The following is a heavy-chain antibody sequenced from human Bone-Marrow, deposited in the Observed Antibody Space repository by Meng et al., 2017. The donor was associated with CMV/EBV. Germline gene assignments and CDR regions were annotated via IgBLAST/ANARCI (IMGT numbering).Heavy chain of an antibody. CDR2: IIPIFGTA. Sequence: SVKVSCKASGGTFSSYAISWVRQAPGQGLEWMGGIIPIFGTANYAQKFQGRVTITMDESTSTAYMELSSLRSEDTAVYYCAREWIVEGPIVDYYYYGMDVWGQGTTVTVSS. CDR3: AREWIVEGPIVDYYYYGMDV. D-gene: IGHD3-22*01. CDR1: GGTFSSYA. V-gene: IGHV1-69*05. J-gene: IGHJ6*02.